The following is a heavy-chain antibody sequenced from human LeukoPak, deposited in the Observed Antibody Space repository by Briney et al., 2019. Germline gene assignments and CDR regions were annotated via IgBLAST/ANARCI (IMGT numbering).Heavy chain of an antibody. Sequence: PSGTLSLTCSVSGGSISSSSYYWGWIRQPPGKGLEWIGSISYSGTTYFNPSLKSRVTISVDTSKNQFSLKLSSVTAADTAVYYCVRDDVGVSSWYYFDYWGQGTLVTVSS. D-gene: IGHD6-13*01. V-gene: IGHV4-39*07. CDR1: GGSISSSSYY. J-gene: IGHJ4*02. CDR3: VRDDVGVSSWYYFDY. CDR2: ISYSGTT.